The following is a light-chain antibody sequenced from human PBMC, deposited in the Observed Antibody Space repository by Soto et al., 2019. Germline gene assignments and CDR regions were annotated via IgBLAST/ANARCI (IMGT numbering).Light chain of an antibody. J-gene: IGKJ4*01. V-gene: IGKV3-15*01. CDR3: QQYDTWPPLT. CDR2: GAS. Sequence: EIVMTQSPATLSVSPGERATLSCRASQSVNNNLAWYQQKPGQAPRVLIYGASTRAPGIPARFSGSGSGTEFTLTISSLQSEDFAVYYCQQYDTWPPLTFGGGTKVEIK. CDR1: QSVNNN.